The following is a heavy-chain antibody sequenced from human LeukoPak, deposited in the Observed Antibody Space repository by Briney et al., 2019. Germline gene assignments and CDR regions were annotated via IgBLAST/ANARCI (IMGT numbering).Heavy chain of an antibody. CDR1: GFTFSSYW. D-gene: IGHD3-22*01. J-gene: IGHJ4*02. CDR2: INSDGSST. CDR3: ARKENVYDSSGYYYKRVSDPFDY. Sequence: PGGSLRLSCAASGFTFSSYWMHWVRQAPGKGLVWVSRINSDGSSTSYADSVKGRFTISRDNAKNTLYLQMNSLRAEDTAVYYCARKENVYDSSGYYYKRVSDPFDYWGQGTLVTVSS. V-gene: IGHV3-74*01.